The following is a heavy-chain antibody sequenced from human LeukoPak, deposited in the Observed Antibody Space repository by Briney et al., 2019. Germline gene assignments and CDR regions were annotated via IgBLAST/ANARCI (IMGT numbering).Heavy chain of an antibody. J-gene: IGHJ4*02. CDR3: ARGFTGSAHYFDY. CDR1: GGSISSYY. CDR2: IYYSGST. D-gene: IGHD2-8*02. V-gene: IGHV4-59*01. Sequence: SETLSLTCTVSGGSISSYYWSWIRQPPGKGLEWIGYIYYSGSTNYNPSLKSRVTISVDTSKNQFSLKLSSVTAADTAVYYCARGFTGSAHYFDYWGQGTLVTVSS.